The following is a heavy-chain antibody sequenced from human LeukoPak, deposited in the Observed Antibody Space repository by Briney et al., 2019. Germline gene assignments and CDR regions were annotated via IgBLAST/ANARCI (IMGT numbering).Heavy chain of an antibody. V-gene: IGHV4-39*01. CDR1: GGSISSSSYY. Sequence: SETLSLTCTVSGGSISSSSYYWGWLRQPPGKGLEWIGSIYYSGSTYHNPSLKRRVTISVDTSKNQFPLKLSSVTAADTAVYYCARITIFGVVIHDWSQGTLVTVSS. CDR3: ARITIFGVVIHD. CDR2: IYYSGST. D-gene: IGHD3-3*01. J-gene: IGHJ4*02.